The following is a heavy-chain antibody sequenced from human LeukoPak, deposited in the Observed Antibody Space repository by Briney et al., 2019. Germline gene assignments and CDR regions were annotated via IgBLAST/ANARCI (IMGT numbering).Heavy chain of an antibody. CDR1: GGTFSSYT. J-gene: IGHJ4*02. CDR3: AREIYGRFDY. D-gene: IGHD4-17*01. V-gene: IGHV1-69*04. Sequence: ASVKVSCKASGGTFSSYTINWVRQAPGQGLEWMGRIIPILGIANYAQKFQGRVTMTTDTSTSTAYLELRSLRSDDTAIYYCAREIYGRFDYWGQGTLVTVSS. CDR2: IIPILGIA.